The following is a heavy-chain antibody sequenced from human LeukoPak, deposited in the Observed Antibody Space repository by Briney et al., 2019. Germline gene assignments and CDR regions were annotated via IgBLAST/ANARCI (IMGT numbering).Heavy chain of an antibody. V-gene: IGHV4-59*08. J-gene: IGHJ4*02. Sequence: SETLSLTCTVSGGSISGFVWSWIRQPPGEGLDYIGFIYDTGTPTNYNPLLKSRVTLSVDTSKNQFSLNLNSVTAADTAVHYCARLTKGEQWLAYYFDYWGQGALVTVSS. CDR1: GGSISGFV. CDR3: ARLTKGEQWLAYYFDY. D-gene: IGHD6-19*01. CDR2: IYDTGTPT.